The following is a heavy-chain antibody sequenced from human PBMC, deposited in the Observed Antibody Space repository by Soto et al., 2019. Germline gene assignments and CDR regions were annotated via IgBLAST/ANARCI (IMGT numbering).Heavy chain of an antibody. V-gene: IGHV3-23*01. CDR2: ISGSDGST. J-gene: IGHJ5*02. Sequence: GGSLRLSCAASGCIFSRYAMSWVRQAPGKGLEWVSRISGSDGSTYYADSVKGRLTISRDNSKNTLYLQMNSLRAEDTAIYYYGKDRLGSGYDFGPGGQGTLVPVSS. D-gene: IGHD5-12*01. CDR3: GKDRLGSGYDFGP. CDR1: GCIFSRYA.